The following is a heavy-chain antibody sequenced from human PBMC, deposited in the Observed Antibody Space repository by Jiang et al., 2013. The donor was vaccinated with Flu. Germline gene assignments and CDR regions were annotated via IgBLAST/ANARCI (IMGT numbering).Heavy chain of an antibody. D-gene: IGHD2-2*01. J-gene: IGHJ4*02. CDR3: ARDFVVVPAAIAFDY. CDR1: GFTFNRYW. Sequence: QLVESGGGLVQPGGSLRLSCAASGFTFNRYWMTWIRQAPGKGLEWVANIKGDETKKSYLDSVKGRFTISRDNAKNSLYLQMNSLRAEDTAVYYCARDFVVVPAAIAFDYWGQGTLVTVSS. V-gene: IGHV3-7*01. CDR2: IKGDETKK.